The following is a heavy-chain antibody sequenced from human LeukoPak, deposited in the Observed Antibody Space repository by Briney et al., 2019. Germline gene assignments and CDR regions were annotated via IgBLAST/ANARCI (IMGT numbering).Heavy chain of an antibody. J-gene: IGHJ5*02. V-gene: IGHV4-30-2*01. CDR1: GGSISSGGYS. CDR3: ARGRDIVVVPAAAAWFDP. Sequence: SETLSLTCAVSGGSISSGGYSWSWIRQPPGKGLEWIGYIYHSGSTYYNPSLKSRVHISVDRSKNQFSLKLSSVTAADTAVYYCARGRDIVVVPAAAAWFDPWGQGTLVTVSS. CDR2: IYHSGST. D-gene: IGHD2-2*01.